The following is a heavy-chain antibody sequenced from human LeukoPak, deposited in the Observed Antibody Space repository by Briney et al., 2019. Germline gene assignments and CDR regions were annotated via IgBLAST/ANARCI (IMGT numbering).Heavy chain of an antibody. V-gene: IGHV1-46*01. CDR2: INPSGGST. Sequence: ASVKVSCKASGYTFTSYYMHWVRQAPGQGLEWMGIINPSGGSTSYAQKFQGRVTMTRDTSTSTVYMELSSLRSEDTAVYYCARDSDFSGIAAAGTGGFDYWGQGTLVTVSS. CDR1: GYTFTSYY. J-gene: IGHJ4*02. D-gene: IGHD6-13*01. CDR3: ARDSDFSGIAAAGTGGFDY.